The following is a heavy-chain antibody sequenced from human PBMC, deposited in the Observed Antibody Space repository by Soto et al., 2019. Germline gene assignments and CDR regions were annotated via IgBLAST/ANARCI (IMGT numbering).Heavy chain of an antibody. CDR2: ISFDGSNK. CDR3: ARDADSANYYFRLDC. J-gene: IGHJ4*02. Sequence: GGSLRLSCAVSGFTFSTYAVHWVRQATGKGLEWVAVISFDGSNKYYADSVKGRFAISRDNSKNTLYLQMTSLRAEDTAVYYCARDADSANYYFRLDCWGQGTLVTVSS. V-gene: IGHV3-30*09. D-gene: IGHD1-26*01. CDR1: GFTFSTYA.